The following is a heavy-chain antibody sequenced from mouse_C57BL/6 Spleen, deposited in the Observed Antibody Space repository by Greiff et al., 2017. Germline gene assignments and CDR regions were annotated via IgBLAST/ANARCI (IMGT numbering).Heavy chain of an antibody. Sequence: EVQLVESGGGLVKPGGSLKLSCAASGFTFSSYTMSWVRQTPEKRLEWVATISGGGGNTYYPDSVKGRFTISRDNAKNTLYLQMSSLRSEDTALYYCARQGDYDENFDYWGQGTTLTVSS. CDR1: GFTFSSYT. V-gene: IGHV5-9*01. CDR2: ISGGGGNT. J-gene: IGHJ2*01. D-gene: IGHD2-4*01. CDR3: ARQGDYDENFDY.